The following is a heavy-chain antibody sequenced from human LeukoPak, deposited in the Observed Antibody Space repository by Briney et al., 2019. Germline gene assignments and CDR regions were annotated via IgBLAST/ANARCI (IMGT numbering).Heavy chain of an antibody. J-gene: IGHJ4*02. V-gene: IGHV1-3*01. Sequence: GASVKVSCKASGYTFTSYAMHWVRQAPGQRLEWMGWINAGNGNTKYSQKFQGRVTITRDTSASTAYMELSSLRAEDTAVYYCARLHYDVLTGPFDYWGQGTLVTVSS. CDR2: INAGNGNT. CDR3: ARLHYDVLTGPFDY. D-gene: IGHD3-9*01. CDR1: GYTFTSYA.